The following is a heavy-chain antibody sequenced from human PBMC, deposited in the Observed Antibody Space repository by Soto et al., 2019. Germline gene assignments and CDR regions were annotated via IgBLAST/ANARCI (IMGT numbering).Heavy chain of an antibody. CDR1: GFSFSDYF. CDR3: GRGRSGQIVVFY. CDR2: IIPIFGTA. V-gene: IGHV1-69*06. Sequence: SVKVSCKASGFSFSDYFMHWVRQAPGQGLEWMGGIIPIFGTANYAQKFQGRVTITADKSITTVYMELNNLSPDDTAVYYCGRGRSGQIVVFYWGQGTPVTVSS. J-gene: IGHJ4*02. D-gene: IGHD1-26*01.